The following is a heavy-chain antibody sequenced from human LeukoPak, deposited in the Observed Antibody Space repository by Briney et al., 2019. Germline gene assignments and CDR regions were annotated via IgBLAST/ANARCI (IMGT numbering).Heavy chain of an antibody. V-gene: IGHV4-39*01. J-gene: IGHJ5*02. CDR2: IYYSGST. CDR1: GGSISSSSYY. D-gene: IGHD3-10*01. Sequence: SETLSLTCTVSGGSISSSSYYWGWIRQPPGKGLEWIGSIYYSGSTYYNPSLKSRVTISVDTSKNQFSLKLSSVTAADTAVHYCARTNIWFGELSWFDPWGQGTLVTVSS. CDR3: ARTNIWFGELSWFDP.